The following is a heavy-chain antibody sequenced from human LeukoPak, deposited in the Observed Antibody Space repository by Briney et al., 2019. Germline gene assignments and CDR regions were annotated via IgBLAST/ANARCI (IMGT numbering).Heavy chain of an antibody. CDR3: ARDPGGGYNFHWYFDL. D-gene: IGHD5-24*01. Sequence: SETLSLTCTVSGGSISSYYWSWVRQPPGKGLKWIGCIYYSGISNYNPSLKSRVTISVGTSKNQFSLKLSSVTAADTAVYYCARDPGGGYNFHWYFDLWGRGTLVTVSS. CDR2: IYYSGIS. V-gene: IGHV4-59*01. J-gene: IGHJ2*01. CDR1: GGSISSYY.